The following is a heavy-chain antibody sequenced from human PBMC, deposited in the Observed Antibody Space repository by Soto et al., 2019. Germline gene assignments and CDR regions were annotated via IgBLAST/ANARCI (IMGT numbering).Heavy chain of an antibody. D-gene: IGHD2-2*01. Sequence: EVQLVDSGGGLVQPGGSLRLSCAASGFTFSSFWMHWVRQAPGEGLLWVSRINSDGTNTNYADSVKGRFTISRDNAKNTLYMQMNSLRAEDTAVYYCARGGVPAAMAYWGQGTLVTVSS. J-gene: IGHJ4*02. CDR3: ARGGVPAAMAY. V-gene: IGHV3-74*01. CDR2: INSDGTNT. CDR1: GFTFSSFW.